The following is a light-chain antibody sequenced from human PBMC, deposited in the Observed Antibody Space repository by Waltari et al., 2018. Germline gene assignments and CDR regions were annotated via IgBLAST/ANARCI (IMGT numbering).Light chain of an antibody. CDR1: SSDVGAYNY. J-gene: IGLJ2*01. Sequence: QSALTQPASVSGSPGQSLTISCTGTSSDVGAYNYVSWYQQHPGKAPKLMIYDVSPRPSGISSRFSASKSGNAASLTISGLQFEDEADYYCSSYRSDNTLIFGGGTKLTVL. V-gene: IGLV2-14*03. CDR2: DVS. CDR3: SSYRSDNTLI.